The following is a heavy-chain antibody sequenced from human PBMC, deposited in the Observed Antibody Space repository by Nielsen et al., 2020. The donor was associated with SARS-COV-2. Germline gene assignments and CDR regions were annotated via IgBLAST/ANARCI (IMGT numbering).Heavy chain of an antibody. D-gene: IGHD4-23*01. J-gene: IGHJ4*02. V-gene: IGHV3-73*01. CDR1: GFTFSGSA. CDR3: SSPTVAY. CDR2: IRSYANEYAT. Sequence: GESLTISCVASGFTFSGSAMHWVRQASGKGLEWLGRIRSYANEYATAYAASVKGRFTISRDDSKNTAYLQMSSLKTEDTALYYCSSPTVAYWGQGTLVTVSS.